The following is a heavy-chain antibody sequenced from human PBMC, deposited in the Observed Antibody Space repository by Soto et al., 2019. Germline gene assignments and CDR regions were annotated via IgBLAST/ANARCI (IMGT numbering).Heavy chain of an antibody. D-gene: IGHD6-19*01. Sequence: PGGSLRLSRAASGFTFSDAWMSWVRQAPGKGLEWVGLIKKKTDGGTTEYAAPVKGRFTISRDDSKNTLYLQMSSLKTEDTAVYYCRTQWLDWGQGTLVTVSS. J-gene: IGHJ4*02. CDR2: IKKKTDGGTT. CDR1: GFTFSDAW. CDR3: RTQWLD. V-gene: IGHV3-15*01.